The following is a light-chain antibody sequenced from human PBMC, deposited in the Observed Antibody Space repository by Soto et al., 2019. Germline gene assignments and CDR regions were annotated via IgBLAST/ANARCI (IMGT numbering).Light chain of an antibody. CDR3: HPYVTLPS. J-gene: IGKJ4*01. CDR2: WAT. Sequence: IVMTQSPASLTVSLGERATINCKSSQTVFTGSSNKNYLAWYQHKPGQSPKLLMFWATARESGVPDRFRGSGFGTDFTLTITSVQAEDVAIYYCHPYVTLPSFGGGTQVEI. CDR1: QTVFTGSSNKNY. V-gene: IGKV4-1*01.